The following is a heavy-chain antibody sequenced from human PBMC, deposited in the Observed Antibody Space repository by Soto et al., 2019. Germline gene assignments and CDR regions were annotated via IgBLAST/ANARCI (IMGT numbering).Heavy chain of an antibody. CDR3: ARSPGYDYRLRFDP. J-gene: IGHJ5*02. D-gene: IGHD5-12*01. Sequence: GASVKVSCKGSGYTFTGYYMHWGRQAPGQGLEWMGWISAYNGNTNYAQKLQGRVTMTTDTSTSTAYMELRSLRSDDTAVYYCARSPGYDYRLRFDPWGQGTLVTVSS. CDR2: ISAYNGNT. V-gene: IGHV1-18*04. CDR1: GYTFTGYY.